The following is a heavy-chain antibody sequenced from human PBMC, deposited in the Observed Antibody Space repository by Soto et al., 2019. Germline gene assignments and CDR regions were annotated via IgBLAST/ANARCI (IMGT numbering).Heavy chain of an antibody. Sequence: GGSLRLSCAASGFTFSSYAMHWVRQAPGKGLEYVSAISSNGGSTYYANSVKGRFTISRDNSKNTLYLQMGSLRAEDMAVYYCARDAGIQLWLEDAFYIWGQGTMVTVSS. CDR1: GFTFSSYA. V-gene: IGHV3-64*01. D-gene: IGHD5-18*01. CDR3: ARDAGIQLWLEDAFYI. CDR2: ISSNGGST. J-gene: IGHJ3*02.